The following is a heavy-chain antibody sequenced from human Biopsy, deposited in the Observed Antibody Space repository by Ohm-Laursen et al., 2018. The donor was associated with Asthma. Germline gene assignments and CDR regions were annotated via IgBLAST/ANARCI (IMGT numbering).Heavy chain of an antibody. CDR2: IHYSGST. Sequence: PSQTLSLTCTVSGASIKTDDHYWSWPRQPPGKGLEWFGFIHYSGSTSYNPSLKGGVTISVDTSKNQFSLKLSSVTAADTAVYYCARASVAASSNWFDPWGQGTLVTVSS. CDR3: ARASVAASSNWFDP. J-gene: IGHJ5*02. D-gene: IGHD6-19*01. CDR1: GASIKTDDHY. V-gene: IGHV4-30-4*01.